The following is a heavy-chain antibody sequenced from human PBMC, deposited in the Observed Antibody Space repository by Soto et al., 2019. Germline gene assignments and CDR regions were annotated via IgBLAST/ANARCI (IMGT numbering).Heavy chain of an antibody. Sequence: HPGGSLRLSCAASGFTFSSGYTFSSFWMSWVRQPPGKGLEWVAVISYDGSNKYYADSVKGRFTISRDNSKNTLYLQMNSLRAEDTAVYYCARPPARQVRKIGYYGMDVWGQGTTVTVSS. CDR2: ISYDGSNK. CDR3: ARPPARQVRKIGYYGMDV. V-gene: IGHV3-30-3*01. J-gene: IGHJ6*02. D-gene: IGHD3-10*01. CDR1: GFTFSSGYTFSSFW.